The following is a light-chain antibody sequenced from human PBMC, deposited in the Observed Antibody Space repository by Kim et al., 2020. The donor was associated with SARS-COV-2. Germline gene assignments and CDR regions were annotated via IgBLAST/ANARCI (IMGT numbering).Light chain of an antibody. Sequence: GHSFTISCTGTSSDVGGYNYVSWYQQYPGKAPKLMIYDVRNRPSGVSNRFFGSKSANTASLTISGLQAEDEADYYCSSYTSSSTLVFGGGTQLTVL. CDR2: DVR. CDR1: SSDVGGYNY. J-gene: IGLJ2*01. CDR3: SSYTSSSTLV. V-gene: IGLV2-14*03.